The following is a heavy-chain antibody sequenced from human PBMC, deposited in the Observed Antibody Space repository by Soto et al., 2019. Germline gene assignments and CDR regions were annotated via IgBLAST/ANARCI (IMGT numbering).Heavy chain of an antibody. CDR2: IYPGDSDT. J-gene: IGHJ6*02. D-gene: IGHD6-13*01. Sequence: PGKSLKISCKGSGYSFTSYWIGWVRQMPGKGLEWMGIIYPGDSDTRYSPSFQGQVTISADKSISTAYLQWSSLKASDTAMYYCARLGSSYDYGMDVWGQGTTVTVSS. CDR1: GYSFTSYW. CDR3: ARLGSSYDYGMDV. V-gene: IGHV5-51*03.